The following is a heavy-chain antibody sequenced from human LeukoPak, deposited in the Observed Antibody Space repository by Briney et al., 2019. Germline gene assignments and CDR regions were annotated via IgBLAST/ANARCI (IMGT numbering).Heavy chain of an antibody. J-gene: IGHJ4*02. CDR2: IYYSGST. CDR3: ARVRHQKSTSPFDY. CDR1: GGSISSHY. V-gene: IGHV4-59*11. Sequence: PSETLSLTCTVSGGSISSHYWSWIRQPPGKGLEWTGYIYYSGSTNYNPSLKSRVTISADTSKNQFSLKLSSVTAADTAVYYCARVRHQKSTSPFDYWGQGTLVTVSS.